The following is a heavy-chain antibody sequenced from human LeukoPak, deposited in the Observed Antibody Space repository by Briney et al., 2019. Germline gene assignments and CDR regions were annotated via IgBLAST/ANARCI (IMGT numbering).Heavy chain of an antibody. V-gene: IGHV3-23*01. CDR2: ISGSGGST. CDR1: GFTVSSNS. J-gene: IGHJ6*03. CDR3: AKTGHSSGYYFSYYYYYMDV. D-gene: IGHD3-22*01. Sequence: GSLRLSCTVSGFTVSSNSMSWVRQAPGKGLEWVSAISGSGGSTYYADSVKGRFTISRGNSKNTLYLQMNSLRAEDTAVYYCAKTGHSSGYYFSYYYYYMDVWGKGTTVTISS.